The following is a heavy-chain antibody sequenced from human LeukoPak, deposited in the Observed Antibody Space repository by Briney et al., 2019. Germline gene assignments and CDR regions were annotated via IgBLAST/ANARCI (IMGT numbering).Heavy chain of an antibody. Sequence: GGSLRLSCAASGFTFSSYGIHWVRQAPSKGLEWVAFIQYDGGNKYFADSVKGRFTISRDNSKNTLYLQINSGRTERTAVYYCAKTLKFAFDIWGQGTIVTVS. V-gene: IGHV3-30*02. CDR2: IQYDGGNK. J-gene: IGHJ3*02. CDR3: AKTLKFAFDI. CDR1: GFTFSSYG.